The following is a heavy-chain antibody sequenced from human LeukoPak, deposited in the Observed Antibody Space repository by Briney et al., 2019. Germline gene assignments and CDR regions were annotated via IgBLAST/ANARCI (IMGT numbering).Heavy chain of an antibody. CDR3: ARRGSDEPFDY. CDR2: IFFTGST. Sequence: SETLSLTCSVSGGSMGRSSYYWGWIRQPPGKGLEWVGSIFFTGSTYYNPSLKTRVTISVDTSQNQFSLKLSSVTAADTAVYYYARRGSDEPFDYWGQGTLVTVSS. CDR1: GGSMGRSSYY. J-gene: IGHJ4*02. V-gene: IGHV4-39*01. D-gene: IGHD1-14*01.